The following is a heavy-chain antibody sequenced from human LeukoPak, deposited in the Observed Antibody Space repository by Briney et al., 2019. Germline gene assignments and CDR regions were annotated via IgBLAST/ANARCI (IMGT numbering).Heavy chain of an antibody. J-gene: IGHJ4*02. CDR1: GFTFSNYG. CDR2: ISSDGSNK. Sequence: SGRSLRLSCAASGFTFSNYGMHWVRQAPGKGLEWVAVISSDGSNKYYADSVKGRFTISRDNSKNTLYLQMNSLRAEDTAVFYCAKGGGASSSWYLVFDYWGQGTLVTVSS. D-gene: IGHD6-13*01. V-gene: IGHV3-30*18. CDR3: AKGGGASSSWYLVFDY.